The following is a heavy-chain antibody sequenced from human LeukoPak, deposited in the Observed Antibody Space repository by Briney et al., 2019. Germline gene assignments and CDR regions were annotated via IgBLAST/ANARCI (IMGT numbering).Heavy chain of an antibody. CDR3: ARDLSLGAVQRLFGYDY. D-gene: IGHD1-1*01. CDR1: GYTFTGYY. CDR2: INPNSGGT. J-gene: IGHJ4*02. V-gene: IGHV1-2*02. Sequence: ASVKLSCTASGYTFTGYYMHWVRQAPGQGLEWMGWINPNSGGTNYAQKFQGRVTMTRDTSISTAYMELSRLRSDDTAVYYGARDLSLGAVQRLFGYDYWGQGTLVTVSS.